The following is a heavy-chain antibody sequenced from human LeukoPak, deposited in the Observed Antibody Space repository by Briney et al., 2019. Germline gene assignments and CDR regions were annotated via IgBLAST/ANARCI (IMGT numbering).Heavy chain of an antibody. D-gene: IGHD1-26*01. J-gene: IGHJ4*02. CDR1: GFTFSSYA. CDR2: ISSNGGST. V-gene: IGHV3-64*01. CDR3: ARESGADDY. Sequence: GGSLRLSCAASGFTFSSYAMHWVRQAPGKGLEYVSAISSNGGSTYYANSVKGRFTISRDNSKNTLYLQMGSLRAEDIAVYYCARESGADDYWGQGTLVTVSS.